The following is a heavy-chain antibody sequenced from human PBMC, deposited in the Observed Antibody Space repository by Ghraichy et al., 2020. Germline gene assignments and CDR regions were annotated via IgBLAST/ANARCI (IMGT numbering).Heavy chain of an antibody. D-gene: IGHD3-3*01. V-gene: IGHV4-59*01. CDR1: GGSISSYY. CDR2: IYYSGST. CDR3: ARAPNYDFWSGIYYFDY. Sequence: SETLSLTCTVSGGSISSYYWSWIRQPPGKGLEWIGYIYYSGSTNYNPSLKSRVTISVDTSKNQFSLKLSSVTAADTAVYYCARAPNYDFWSGIYYFDYWGQGTLVTVSS. J-gene: IGHJ4*02.